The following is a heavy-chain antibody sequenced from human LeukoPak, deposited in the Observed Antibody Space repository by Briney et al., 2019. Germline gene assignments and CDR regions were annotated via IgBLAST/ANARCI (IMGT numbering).Heavy chain of an antibody. CDR1: GFTFSSYS. D-gene: IGHD6-6*01. V-gene: IGHV3-21*01. Sequence: PGGSLRLSCAASGFTFSSYSMNWVRQAPGKGLEWVSSISSSSSYIYYADSAKGRFTISRDNAKNSLYLQMNSLRAEDTAVYYCARVGEQLGDPYYYYGMDVWGQGTTVTVSS. CDR2: ISSSSSYI. CDR3: ARVGEQLGDPYYYYGMDV. J-gene: IGHJ6*02.